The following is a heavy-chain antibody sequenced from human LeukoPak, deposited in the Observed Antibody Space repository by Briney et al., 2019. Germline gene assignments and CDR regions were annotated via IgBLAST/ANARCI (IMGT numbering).Heavy chain of an antibody. CDR1: GGTFSSYA. Sequence: ASVKVSCKASGGTFSSYAISWVRQAPGQGLEWMGRIIPILGIANYAQKFQGRVTITADKSTSTAYMELSSLRSEDTAVYYCARDAQGTVVTTDYWGQGTLVTVSS. CDR2: IIPILGIA. V-gene: IGHV1-69*04. CDR3: ARDAQGTVVTTDY. J-gene: IGHJ4*02. D-gene: IGHD4-23*01.